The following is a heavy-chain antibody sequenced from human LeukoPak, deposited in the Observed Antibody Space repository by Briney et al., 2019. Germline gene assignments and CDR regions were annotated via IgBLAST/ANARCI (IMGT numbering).Heavy chain of an antibody. CDR1: GFTLSNYE. D-gene: IGHD1-26*01. CDR3: AKEYKVGTTTKCFQH. Sequence: GGSLRLSCAASGFTLSNYEMNWVRQAPGKGLEWVSAISISGATTHYADSVKGRFTISRDNSKNTMYLEVNSLRAEDTAIYYCAKEYKVGTTTKCFQHWGQGTLVTVSS. J-gene: IGHJ1*01. CDR2: ISISGATT. V-gene: IGHV3-23*01.